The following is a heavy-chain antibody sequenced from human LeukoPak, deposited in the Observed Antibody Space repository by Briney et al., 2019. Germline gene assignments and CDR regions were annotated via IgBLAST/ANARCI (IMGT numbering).Heavy chain of an antibody. D-gene: IGHD3-22*01. V-gene: IGHV1-2*02. CDR3: ARSVYYDSSGYYG. CDR1: GYTFTGYY. CDR2: INPNSGGT. Sequence: SVKVSCKASGYTFTGYYMHWVRQAPGQGLEWMGWINPNSGGTNYAQKFQGRVTMTRDTSISTAYMELSRLRSDDTAVYYCARSVYYDSSGYYGWGRGTLVTVSS. J-gene: IGHJ4*02.